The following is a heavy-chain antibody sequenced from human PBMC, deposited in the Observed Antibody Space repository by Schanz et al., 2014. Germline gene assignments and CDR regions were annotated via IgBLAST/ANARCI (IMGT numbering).Heavy chain of an antibody. CDR2: MSYDGSNK. V-gene: IGHV3-30-3*01. CDR1: GFTFSDYY. D-gene: IGHD6-6*01. CDR3: ATEGPRGTRHPINYYYAMDN. Sequence: QVQLVESGGGVVRPGRSLRLSCAASGFTFSDYYMSWIRQAPGKGLEWVAVMSYDGSNKYYADSVKGRFTISRDNAKNSVFLQMNRLRAEDTAVYYCATEGPRGTRHPINYYYAMDNWGQGTKVTV. J-gene: IGHJ6*02.